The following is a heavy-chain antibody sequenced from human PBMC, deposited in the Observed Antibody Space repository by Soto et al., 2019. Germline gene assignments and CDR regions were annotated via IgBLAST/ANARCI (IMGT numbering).Heavy chain of an antibody. CDR3: TTXLWRIAVVVRSTGYFNP. V-gene: IGHV3-15*01. CDR1: GFTFSYAW. D-gene: IGHD2-21*01. CDR2: IKSKSDGGTT. Sequence: GGSLRLSCAASGFTFSYAWMSWVRQAPGKGLDWVGRIKSKSDGGTTEYAAPVRGRFTISRDDSKNTLYLQMNSLKTEDTAVYYCTTXLWRIAVVVRSTGYFNPWGQGTPVTVSS. J-gene: IGHJ5*02.